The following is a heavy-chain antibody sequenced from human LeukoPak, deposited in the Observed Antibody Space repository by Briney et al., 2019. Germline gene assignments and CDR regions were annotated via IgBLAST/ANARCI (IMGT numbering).Heavy chain of an antibody. CDR3: ARARFVWTSGNDVFNI. Sequence: ASVKVSCKASGYTFTSYYMHWVRQAPGQGLEWMGWMHPNNSNTVYAQKFQGRIIMTTNTSISTAYMELSSLRSDDTAVYYCARARFVWTSGNDVFNIWGQGTMVTVFS. D-gene: IGHD3/OR15-3a*01. J-gene: IGHJ3*02. V-gene: IGHV1-8*02. CDR1: GYTFTSYY. CDR2: MHPNNSNT.